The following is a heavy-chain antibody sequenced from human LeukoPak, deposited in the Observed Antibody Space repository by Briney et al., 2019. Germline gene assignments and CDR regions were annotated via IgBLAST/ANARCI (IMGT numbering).Heavy chain of an antibody. D-gene: IGHD2-21*02. Sequence: PSETLSLTCAVYGGSFSGYYWSWIRQPPGKGLEWIGEINHSGSTNYNPSLKSRVTISVDTSKNQFSLKLSSVTAADTAVYYCARHVKEVTATPPDYWGQGTLVTVSS. J-gene: IGHJ4*02. CDR2: INHSGST. CDR3: ARHVKEVTATPPDY. V-gene: IGHV4-34*01. CDR1: GGSFSGYY.